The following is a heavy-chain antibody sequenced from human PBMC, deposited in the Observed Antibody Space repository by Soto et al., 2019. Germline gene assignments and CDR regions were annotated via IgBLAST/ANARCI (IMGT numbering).Heavy chain of an antibody. CDR3: ARHQPYDILTGSLYYYYMDV. CDR2: ISYDGSEK. Sequence: LRLSCAASGFTFSSYAMHWVRQAPGKGLEWVAIISYDGSEKYYVDSVKGRFTISRDNAKNSLYLQMNSLRAENTAVYYCARHQPYDILTGSLYYYYMDVWGKGTTVTASS. D-gene: IGHD3-9*01. J-gene: IGHJ6*03. CDR1: GFTFSSYA. V-gene: IGHV3-30-3*01.